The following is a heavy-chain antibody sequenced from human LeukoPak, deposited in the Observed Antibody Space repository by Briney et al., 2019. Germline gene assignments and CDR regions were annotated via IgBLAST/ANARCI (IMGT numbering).Heavy chain of an antibody. V-gene: IGHV4-34*01. D-gene: IGHD3-22*01. Sequence: SETLSLTCAVQGWSLSDYYWSWIRQPPGKGLEWIGEINHGGSTNYNPSLKSRVSTSVDTSKNQFSLKLSSVTAADTAVYYCARGLKHHYESSGYYLYNFDCWGQGSPVTVSS. CDR1: GWSLSDYY. J-gene: IGHJ4*02. CDR2: INHGGST. CDR3: ARGLKHHYESSGYYLYNFDC.